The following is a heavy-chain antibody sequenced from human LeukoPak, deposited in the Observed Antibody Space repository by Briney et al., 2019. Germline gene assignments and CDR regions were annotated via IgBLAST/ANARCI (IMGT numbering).Heavy chain of an antibody. CDR1: GGSISSRSYY. J-gene: IGHJ4*02. D-gene: IGHD3-3*01. V-gene: IGHV4-39*07. CDR3: AREDRVGFWSGYYLSRVAGYFDY. CDR2: IYYSGST. Sequence: ASETLSLTCTVSGGSISSRSYYWGWIRQPPGKGLEWIGSIYYSGSTYYNPSLKSRVTISVDTSKNQFSLKLSSVTAADTAVYYCAREDRVGFWSGYYLSRVAGYFDYWGQGTLVTVSS.